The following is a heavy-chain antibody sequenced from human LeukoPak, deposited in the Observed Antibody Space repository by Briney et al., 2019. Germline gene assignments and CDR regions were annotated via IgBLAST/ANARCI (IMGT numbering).Heavy chain of an antibody. CDR2: IYHSGST. CDR3: ARPAYDSSGYSSDY. D-gene: IGHD3-22*01. J-gene: IGHJ4*02. V-gene: IGHV4-38-2*01. CDR1: GYSISSGYY. Sequence: PSETLSLTCAVSGYSISSGYYWGWIRQPPGKGLEWIGRIYHSGSTYYNPSLKSRVTISVDTSKNQFSLKLNSVTAADTAVYYCARPAYDSSGYSSDYWGQGTLVTVSS.